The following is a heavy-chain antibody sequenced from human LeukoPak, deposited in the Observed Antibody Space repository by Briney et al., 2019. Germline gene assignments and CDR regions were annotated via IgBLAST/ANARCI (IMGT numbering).Heavy chain of an antibody. CDR1: GFTFSSYA. Sequence: GGSLRLSCAASGFTFSSYAMHWVRQAPGKGLEWVAVISYDGSNKYYADSVKGRFAISRDNSKNTLYLQMNSLRAEDTAVYYCARLARRSSSSPDDYQYGMDVWGQGTTVTVSS. J-gene: IGHJ6*02. CDR2: ISYDGSNK. V-gene: IGHV3-30*09. CDR3: ARLARRSSSSPDDYQYGMDV. D-gene: IGHD6-6*01.